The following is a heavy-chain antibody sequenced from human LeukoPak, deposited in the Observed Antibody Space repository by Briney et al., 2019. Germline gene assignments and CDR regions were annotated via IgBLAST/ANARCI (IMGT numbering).Heavy chain of an antibody. CDR1: GFTFSSYS. D-gene: IGHD6-19*01. J-gene: IGHJ4*02. CDR3: ARYSSGLDFDY. V-gene: IGHV3-48*04. Sequence: PGGSLRLSCAASGFTFSSYSMNWVRQAPGKGLEWVSYISSSSSTIYYADSVKDRFTISRDNAKNSLYLQMNSLRAEDTAVYYCARYSSGLDFDYWGQGTLVTVSS. CDR2: ISSSSSTI.